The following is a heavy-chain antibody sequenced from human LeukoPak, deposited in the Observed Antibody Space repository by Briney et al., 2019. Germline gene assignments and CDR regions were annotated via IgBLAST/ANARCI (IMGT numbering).Heavy chain of an antibody. Sequence: SETLSLTCTVSGGSISSSSYYWGWIRQPPGKGLEWIGSIYYSGSTYYNPSLKSRVTISVDTSKNQFSLKLGSVAAADTAVYYCARSLSVVVAATVAFDYWGQGTLVTVSS. CDR3: ARSLSVVVAATVAFDY. D-gene: IGHD2-15*01. CDR1: GGSISSSSYY. J-gene: IGHJ4*02. V-gene: IGHV4-39*07. CDR2: IYYSGST.